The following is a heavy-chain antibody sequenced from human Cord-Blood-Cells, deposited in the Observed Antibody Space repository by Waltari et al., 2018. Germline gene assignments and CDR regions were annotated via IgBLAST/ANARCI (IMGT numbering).Heavy chain of an antibody. D-gene: IGHD1-20*01. CDR3: ARGVGGRITGIHFDY. CDR2: INHSGRT. V-gene: IGHV4-34*01. CDR1: GGSFSGYY. J-gene: IGHJ4*02. Sequence: QVQLQQWGAGLLKPSETLSLTCAVYGGSFSGYYWSWIRQPPGKGLEWIGEINHSGRTNYNPSLKSRVTISVDTSKNQFSLKLSSVTAADTAVYYCARGVGGRITGIHFDYWGQGTLVTVSS.